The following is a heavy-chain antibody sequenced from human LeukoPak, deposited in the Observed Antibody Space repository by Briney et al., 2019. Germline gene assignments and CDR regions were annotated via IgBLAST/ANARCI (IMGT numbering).Heavy chain of an antibody. CDR2: IYYSGSI. J-gene: IGHJ4*02. D-gene: IGHD1-7*01. V-gene: IGHV4-30-4*08. CDR1: GGSISSGDYY. CDR3: ARERNYDTPD. Sequence: SETLSLTCTVSGGSISSGDYYWSWIRQPPGKGLEWIGYIYYSGSIYYNPSLKSQVTISVDTSKNQFSLKLSSVTAADTAVYYCARERNYDTPDWGQGTLVTVSS.